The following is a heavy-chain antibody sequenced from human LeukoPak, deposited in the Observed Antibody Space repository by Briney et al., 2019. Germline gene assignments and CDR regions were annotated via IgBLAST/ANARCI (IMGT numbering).Heavy chain of an antibody. J-gene: IGHJ4*02. CDR3: ARAPNYDSFAYFDY. CDR1: GGSISSYY. D-gene: IGHD3-3*01. CDR2: IYYSGST. Sequence: SETLSLTCTVSGGSISSYYWSWIRQPPGKGLEWIGYIYYSGSTNYNPSLKSRVTISVDTSKNQFSLKLSSVTAADTAVYYCARAPNYDSFAYFDYWGQGTLVTVSS. V-gene: IGHV4-59*01.